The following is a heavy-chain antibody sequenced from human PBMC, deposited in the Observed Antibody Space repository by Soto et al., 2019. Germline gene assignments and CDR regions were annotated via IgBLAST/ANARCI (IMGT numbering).Heavy chain of an antibody. Sequence: ASVKVSCKESGYTFPSCYMHWVRQAPGQGLEWMGIINPSGGSTSYAQKFQGRVTMTRDTSTSTVYMELSSLRSEDTAVYYCARDLAREDYYYGMDVWGQGNTVTVSS. V-gene: IGHV1-46*01. J-gene: IGHJ6*02. CDR1: GYTFPSCY. CDR3: ARDLAREDYYYGMDV. CDR2: INPSGGST.